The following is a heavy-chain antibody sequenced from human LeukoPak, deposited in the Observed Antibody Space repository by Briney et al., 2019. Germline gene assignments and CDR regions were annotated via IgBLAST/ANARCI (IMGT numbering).Heavy chain of an antibody. V-gene: IGHV3-21*01. CDR1: GFTFSSYS. Sequence: GSLRLSCAASGFTFSSYSMNWVRQAPGKGLEWVSSISSSSSYIYYADSVKGRFTISRDNAKNSLYLQMNSLRAEDTAVYYCARTYRPYSSSWYYFDYWGQGTLVTVSS. CDR3: ARTYRPYSSSWYYFDY. CDR2: ISSSSSYI. J-gene: IGHJ4*02. D-gene: IGHD6-13*01.